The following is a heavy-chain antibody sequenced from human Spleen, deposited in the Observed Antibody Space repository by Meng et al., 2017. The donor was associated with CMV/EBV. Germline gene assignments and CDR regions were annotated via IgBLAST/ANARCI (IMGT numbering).Heavy chain of an antibody. Sequence: LTCTVSGGSITMTSDYWGWSRQHSGKGREWIGVIYYRGNTHYNPSVKSRVTISVETSKKQFSLNVRYVTAADTAVYYGASEPSAANCWGQGTLVTVSS. CDR1: GGSITMTSDY. D-gene: IGHD2-15*01. CDR3: ASEPSAANC. V-gene: IGHV4-39*01. J-gene: IGHJ4*02. CDR2: IYYRGNT.